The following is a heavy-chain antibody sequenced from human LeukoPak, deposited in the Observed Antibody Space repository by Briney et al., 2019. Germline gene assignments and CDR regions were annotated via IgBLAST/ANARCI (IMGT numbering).Heavy chain of an antibody. V-gene: IGHV1-69*05. J-gene: IGHJ5*02. D-gene: IGHD3-22*01. Sequence: ASVKVSCKASGGTFSSYAISWVRQAPGQGLEWMGRITPIFGTANYAQKFQGRVTITTDESTSTAYMELSSLRSEDTAVYYCAREGSGYQLNWFDPWGQGTLVTVSS. CDR1: GGTFSSYA. CDR2: ITPIFGTA. CDR3: AREGSGYQLNWFDP.